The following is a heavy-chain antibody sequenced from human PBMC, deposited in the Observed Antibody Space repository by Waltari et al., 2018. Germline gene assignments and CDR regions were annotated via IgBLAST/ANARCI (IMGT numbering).Heavy chain of an antibody. J-gene: IGHJ2*01. CDR3: ARDFTVTTGFVDL. D-gene: IGHD4-17*01. CDR2: IWYDGSNK. V-gene: IGHV3-33*01. CDR1: GFTFSSYG. Sequence: QVQLVESGGGVVQPGRSLRLSCAASGFTFSSYGMHWVRQAPGKGLGWVAVIWYDGSNKYYADSVKGRFTISRDNSKNTLYLQMNSLRAEDTAVYYCARDFTVTTGFVDLWGRGTLVTVSS.